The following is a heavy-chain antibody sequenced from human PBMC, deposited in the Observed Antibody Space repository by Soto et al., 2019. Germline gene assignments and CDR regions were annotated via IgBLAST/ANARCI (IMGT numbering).Heavy chain of an antibody. CDR2: IYHSGST. CDR1: GGSVSSGDSY. V-gene: IGHV4-61*08. CDR3: ANHGYHAYFQY. D-gene: IGHD5-18*01. Sequence: SETLSLTGTVSGGSVSSGDSYWSWIRQPQGKGLEWIGYIYHSGSTNYNPSLKSRVTISEDTSKNQVSLQLRSVTAADTAIYYCANHGYHAYFQYWGQGTLVTVSS. J-gene: IGHJ1*01.